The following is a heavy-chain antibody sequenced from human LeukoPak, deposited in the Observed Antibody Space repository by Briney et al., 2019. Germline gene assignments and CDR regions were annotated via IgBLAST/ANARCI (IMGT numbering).Heavy chain of an antibody. J-gene: IGHJ4*02. V-gene: IGHV3-7*01. CDR2: INQDGSEN. CDR3: GRVGAYYGSGSYSDY. D-gene: IGHD3-10*01. CDR1: GFTFSNYW. Sequence: PGGSLRLSCAASGFTFSNYWMSWVRQAPGKGLEWVANINQDGSENYYVDSVKGRFTISRDNAKKSLYLQMNSLRAEDTAVYYCGRVGAYYGSGSYSDYWGQGTLVTVSS.